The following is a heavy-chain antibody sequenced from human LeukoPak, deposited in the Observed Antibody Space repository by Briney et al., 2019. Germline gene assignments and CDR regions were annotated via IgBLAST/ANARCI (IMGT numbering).Heavy chain of an antibody. V-gene: IGHV1-24*01. CDR3: ASARGSQYYYDSSGYYDY. Sequence: ASVKVSCKVSGYTLTELSMHWVRQAPGKGLEWMGGFDPEDGETIYTQKFQGRVTMTEDTSTDTAYMELSSLRSEDTAVYYCASARGSQYYYDSSGYYDYWGQGTLVTVSS. CDR1: GYTLTELS. J-gene: IGHJ4*02. D-gene: IGHD3-22*01. CDR2: FDPEDGET.